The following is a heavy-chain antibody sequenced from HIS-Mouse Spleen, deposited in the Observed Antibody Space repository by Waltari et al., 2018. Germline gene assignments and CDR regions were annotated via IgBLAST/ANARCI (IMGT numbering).Heavy chain of an antibody. CDR3: AREIPYSSSWYDWYFDL. CDR1: CGSLSSRSYY. V-gene: IGHV4-39*07. D-gene: IGHD6-13*01. Sequence: QLQLQESGPGLVNPSETLSLPCPVSCGSLSSRSYYWGRIRQPPGTGLEWIGSIYYSGSTYYNPSLKSRVTISVDTSKNQFSLKLSSVTAADTAVYYCAREIPYSSSWYDWYFDLWGRGTLVTVSS. CDR2: IYYSGST. J-gene: IGHJ2*01.